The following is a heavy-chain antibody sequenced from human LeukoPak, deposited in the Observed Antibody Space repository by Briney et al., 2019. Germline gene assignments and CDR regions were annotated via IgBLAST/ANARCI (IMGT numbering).Heavy chain of an antibody. J-gene: IGHJ4*02. D-gene: IGHD3-22*01. CDR1: GGSISSGGYY. CDR3: ARDPSGSSGYYPPGFDY. CDR2: IYHSGST. V-gene: IGHV4-30-2*01. Sequence: SETLSLTCTVSGGSISSGGYYWSWIRQPPGKGLEWIGYIYHSGSTYYNPSLKSRVTISVDRSKNQFSLKLSSVTAADTAVYYCARDPSGSSGYYPPGFDYWGQGTLVTVSS.